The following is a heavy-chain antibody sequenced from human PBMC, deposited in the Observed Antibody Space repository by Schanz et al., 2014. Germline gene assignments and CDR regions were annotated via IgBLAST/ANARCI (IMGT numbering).Heavy chain of an antibody. CDR1: GYTFPSYA. CDR3: ARYVPTSKWSSYYCYGMDV. Sequence: QVQLVQSGREVKKPGASVKVSCKASGYTFPSYAISWVRQAPGQGLEWMGWINPNRGDTDYAQKLQGRATMTRNTTPTPGCRERMTLRSYDTAIYYRARYVPTSKWSSYYCYGMDVWGQGTTVTVSS. D-gene: IGHD3-3*01. CDR2: INPNRGDT. J-gene: IGHJ6*02. V-gene: IGHV1-2*02.